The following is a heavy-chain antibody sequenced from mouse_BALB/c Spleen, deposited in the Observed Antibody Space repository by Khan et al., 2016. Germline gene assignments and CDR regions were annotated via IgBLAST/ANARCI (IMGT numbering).Heavy chain of an antibody. J-gene: IGHJ2*01. CDR1: GYTFTDYS. CDR3: VIDWDLDY. V-gene: IGHV9-2-1*01. Sequence: QIQLVQSGPELTKPGETVKISCKASGYTFTDYSIHWVKQAPGKGLKWMGWINPEPGEPTYADDFKGRFAFSLETSASTAFLQITPLRLHYTAPYFCVIDWDLDYWGQGTTRRVS. CDR2: INPEPGEP. D-gene: IGHD4-1*01.